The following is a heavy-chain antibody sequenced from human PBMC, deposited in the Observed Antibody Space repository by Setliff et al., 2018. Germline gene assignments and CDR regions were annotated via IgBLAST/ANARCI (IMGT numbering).Heavy chain of an antibody. V-gene: IGHV4-59*01. CDR3: ARTRYGLGGRPY. Sequence: SETLSLTCTVSGDSISGDYWSWIRQPPGKGLEWIGFIHYSGSTNYNPSLKSRVTISLDTPKNQFSLRLSSVTAADTAVYYCARTRYGLGGRPYWGIGTTVTVSS. J-gene: IGHJ6*03. D-gene: IGHD2-15*01. CDR2: IHYSGST. CDR1: GDSISGDY.